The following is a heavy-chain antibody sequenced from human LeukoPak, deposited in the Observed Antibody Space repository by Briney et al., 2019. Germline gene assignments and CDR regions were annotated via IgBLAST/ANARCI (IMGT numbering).Heavy chain of an antibody. CDR2: INTNSGGT. V-gene: IGHV1-2*02. CDR1: GYTFTGYY. Sequence: GASVKVSCKASGYTFTGYYMHWVRQAPGQGLEWMGWINTNSGGTNYAQKFQGRVTMTRDTSISTARMEVSRLRSDDTAVYYCARANFLYCSSSTCLFDYWGQGTLVTVSS. D-gene: IGHD2-2*01. CDR3: ARANFLYCSSSTCLFDY. J-gene: IGHJ4*02.